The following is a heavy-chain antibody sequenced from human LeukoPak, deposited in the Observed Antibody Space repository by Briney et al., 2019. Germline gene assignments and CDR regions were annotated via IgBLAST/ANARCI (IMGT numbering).Heavy chain of an antibody. CDR1: GFTCSSHW. CDR3: LRDYPVVTPY. J-gene: IGHJ4*02. CDR2: IKQKGNAQ. Sequence: GGSLLLSCAASGFTCSSHWMSWVPQAPGRGLEWVANIKQKGNAQKDADSLKGRFTNSRDNAKNSLYLQMNSRRAEDTAVYYCLRDYPVVTPYWGQGTLVTVSS. V-gene: IGHV3-7*01. D-gene: IGHD4-23*01.